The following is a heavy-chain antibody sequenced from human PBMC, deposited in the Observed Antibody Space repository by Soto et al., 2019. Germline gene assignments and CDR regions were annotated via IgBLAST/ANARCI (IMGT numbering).Heavy chain of an antibody. Sequence: QVQLVQSGAEVKKPGSSVKVSCKASGGTFSSYTISWVRQAPGQGLEWMGRIIPILGIANYAQKFQGRVTITADKSTSTAYMELSSLRSEDTAVYYCATPNGSTGGSPPGYWGQGTLVTVSS. CDR2: IIPILGIA. D-gene: IGHD2-15*01. V-gene: IGHV1-69*02. J-gene: IGHJ4*02. CDR1: GGTFSSYT. CDR3: ATPNGSTGGSPPGY.